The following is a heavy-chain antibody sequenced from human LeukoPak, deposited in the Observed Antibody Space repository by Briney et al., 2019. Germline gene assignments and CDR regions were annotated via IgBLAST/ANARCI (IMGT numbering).Heavy chain of an antibody. CDR1: GFTFSSYG. D-gene: IGHD5-12*01. Sequence: PGGSLRLSCAASGFTFSSYGMSWVRQAPGKGLEWVSAISGSGGSTYYADSVKGRFTISRDNSKNTLYLQMNSLRAEDTAVYYCAKGGSAGYRGIHYFDYWGQGTLVTVSS. CDR3: AKGGSAGYRGIHYFDY. V-gene: IGHV3-23*01. CDR2: ISGSGGST. J-gene: IGHJ4*02.